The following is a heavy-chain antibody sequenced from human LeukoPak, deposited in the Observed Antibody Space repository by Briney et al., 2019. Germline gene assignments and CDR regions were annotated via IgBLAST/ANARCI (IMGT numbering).Heavy chain of an antibody. V-gene: IGHV1-18*01. D-gene: IGHD3-10*01. Sequence: GASVKVSCKASGHTFTSYGISWVRQAPGQGLEWMGWISAYNGNTNYAQKTQGKATVTTHTSTSTAYRELRSLRSDDTAVYYCARDRGHSYGSGSYSLSWFDPWGQGTLVTVSS. CDR2: ISAYNGNT. CDR3: ARDRGHSYGSGSYSLSWFDP. J-gene: IGHJ5*02. CDR1: GHTFTSYG.